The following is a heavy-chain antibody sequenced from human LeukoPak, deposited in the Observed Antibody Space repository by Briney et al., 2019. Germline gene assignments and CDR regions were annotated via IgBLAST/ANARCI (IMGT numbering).Heavy chain of an antibody. CDR3: AVIGAFDI. V-gene: IGHV1-69*05. Sequence: GASVKVSCKASGGTFSSYAISWVRQAPGQGLEWMGGIIPIFGTANYAQKFQGRVTMTRDMSTSTVYMELSSLRSEDTAVYYCAVIGAFDIWGQGTMVTVSS. CDR2: IIPIFGTA. J-gene: IGHJ3*02. CDR1: GGTFSSYA.